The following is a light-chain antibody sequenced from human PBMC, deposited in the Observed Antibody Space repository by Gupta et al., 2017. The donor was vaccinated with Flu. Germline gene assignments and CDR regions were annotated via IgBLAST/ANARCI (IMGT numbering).Light chain of an antibody. Sequence: QSALTQPASVSGSPGQSLPISCTGTSSDVGGYNYVSWFQQHPAKAPKLMIYEVNNRPSGVSNRFSGSKSDNTASLTISGLQADDEADYYCSSFTSSNTWVFGGGTKLTVL. CDR3: SSFTSSNTWV. CDR1: SSDVGGYNY. J-gene: IGLJ3*02. V-gene: IGLV2-14*01. CDR2: EVN.